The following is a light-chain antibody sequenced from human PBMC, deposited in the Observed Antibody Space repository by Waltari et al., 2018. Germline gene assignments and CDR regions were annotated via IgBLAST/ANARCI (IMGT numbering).Light chain of an antibody. Sequence: DIQMTQSRSSLPASVGDRVTLTCRASQGISNNLAWFQQKPGTAPKSLIYGASTLQTGFPSKFSGNGFRTEFTLTISSLQPEDSGIYYCQQYNSYPLTFGGGTTVEIK. CDR3: QQYNSYPLT. J-gene: IGKJ4*01. CDR2: GAS. CDR1: QGISNN. V-gene: IGKV1-16*02.